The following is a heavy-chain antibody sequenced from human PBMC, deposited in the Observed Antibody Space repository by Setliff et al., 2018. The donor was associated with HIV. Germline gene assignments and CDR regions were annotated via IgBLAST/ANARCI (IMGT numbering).Heavy chain of an antibody. V-gene: IGHV1-18*01. CDR3: ARDDADTAMVIAFDI. J-gene: IGHJ3*02. CDR1: GYTFTSYG. Sequence: GASVKVSCKASGYTFTSYGISWVRQAPGQGLEWMGWTSAYSGNTNYAQKIQGRVTMTTDTSTSTAYMELRSLRSDDTAVYYCARDDADTAMVIAFDIWGQGTMVTVSS. D-gene: IGHD5-18*01. CDR2: TSAYSGNT.